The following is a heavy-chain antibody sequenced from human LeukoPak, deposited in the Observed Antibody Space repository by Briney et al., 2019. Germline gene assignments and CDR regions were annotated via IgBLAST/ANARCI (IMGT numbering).Heavy chain of an antibody. Sequence: GGSLRLSCVASGFTFSSYGMHWVRQAPGKGLEWVAFIRYDGSNKNYADSVKGRFTISRDNSKDTLYLQMNSLRVEDTAVYYCATLIPITIFGVIIDHWGQGTLVTVSS. CDR2: IRYDGSNK. J-gene: IGHJ5*02. V-gene: IGHV3-30*02. D-gene: IGHD3-3*01. CDR1: GFTFSSYG. CDR3: ATLIPITIFGVIIDH.